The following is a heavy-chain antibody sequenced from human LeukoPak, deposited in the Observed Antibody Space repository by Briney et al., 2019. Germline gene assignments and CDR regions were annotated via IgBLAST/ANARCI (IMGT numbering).Heavy chain of an antibody. V-gene: IGHV1-2*02. D-gene: IGHD1-26*01. J-gene: IGHJ4*02. CDR1: GNTFTGYY. CDR2: ISADTGAT. Sequence: ASVKVSCKASGNTFTGYYIHWVRQAPRQGLEWMGWISADTGATNYAQKFQGRVTLTRDTSISTAYMEVSSLRSDDSAVYYCARAALGAAHDYWGQGTLVTVSS. CDR3: ARAALGAAHDY.